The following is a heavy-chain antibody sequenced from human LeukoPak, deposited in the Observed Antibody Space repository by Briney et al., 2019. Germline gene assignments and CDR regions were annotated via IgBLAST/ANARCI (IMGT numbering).Heavy chain of an antibody. Sequence: GSSVKVSCKASGGTFSSYAISWVRQSPGQGLEWMGGIIPIFGTANYAQKFQGRVTITADKSTSTAYMELSSLRSEDTAVYYCARDSRWLYYDFWSGFDYWGQGTLVTVSS. D-gene: IGHD3-3*01. CDR3: ARDSRWLYYDFWSGFDY. J-gene: IGHJ4*02. CDR2: IIPIFGTA. V-gene: IGHV1-69*06. CDR1: GGTFSSYA.